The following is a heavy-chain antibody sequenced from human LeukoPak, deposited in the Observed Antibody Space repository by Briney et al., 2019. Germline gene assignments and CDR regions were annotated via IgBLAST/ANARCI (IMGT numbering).Heavy chain of an antibody. V-gene: IGHV4-4*07. CDR2: IYTSGST. CDR1: GGPISSYY. J-gene: IGHJ6*03. CDR3: AREDYGSGTYYMDV. Sequence: SETLSLTCTVSGGPISSYYWSWIRQPAGKGLEWIGRIYTSGSTNYNPSLKSRVTMSVDTSKNQFSLKMSSVTAADTAVYYCAREDYGSGTYYMDVWGKGTTVTISS. D-gene: IGHD3-10*01.